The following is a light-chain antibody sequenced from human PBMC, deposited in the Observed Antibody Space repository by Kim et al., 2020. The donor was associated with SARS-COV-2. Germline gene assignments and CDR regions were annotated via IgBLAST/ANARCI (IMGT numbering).Light chain of an antibody. CDR2: DVN. CDR3: SSYASSISWV. J-gene: IGLJ3*02. V-gene: IGLV2-14*03. Sequence: GHSITIACPGTSGDVGGYTFVSWYQQHPGKAPKLMIYDVNNRPSGISNRFSGSKSGNTASLTISGLQAEDEADYYCSSYASSISWVFGGGTKVTVL. CDR1: SGDVGGYTF.